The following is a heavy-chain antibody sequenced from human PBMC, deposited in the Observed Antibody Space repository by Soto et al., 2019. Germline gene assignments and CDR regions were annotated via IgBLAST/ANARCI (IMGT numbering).Heavy chain of an antibody. CDR3: ARDHAQEVVCTGFDY. J-gene: IGHJ4*02. CDR1: GGSINNYY. D-gene: IGHD3-10*02. Sequence: QVQLQESGPGLVKPSETLSLICTVSGGSINNYYWDWVRQPAGKGLEWIGRIDASGGRTHNPSLMGRATLSVDTCKNKLSLKLTSVTAADAAIYYCARDHAQEVVCTGFDYWGQGALVTVSS. V-gene: IGHV4-4*07. CDR2: IDASGGR.